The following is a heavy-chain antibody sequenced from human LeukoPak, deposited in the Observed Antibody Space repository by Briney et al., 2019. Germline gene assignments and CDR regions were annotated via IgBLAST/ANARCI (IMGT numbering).Heavy chain of an antibody. CDR2: MNPNSGST. CDR1: GYTFTSYD. D-gene: IGHD5-12*01. V-gene: IGHV1-8*01. Sequence: ASVKVSCKASGYTFTSYDINWVRQATGQGLEWMGWMNPNSGSTGYAQKFQGRVTMTRNTSISTAYMELSSLRSEDTAVYYCAWSWGSDINYYYYGMDVWGQGTTVTVSS. J-gene: IGHJ6*02. CDR3: AWSWGSDINYYYYGMDV.